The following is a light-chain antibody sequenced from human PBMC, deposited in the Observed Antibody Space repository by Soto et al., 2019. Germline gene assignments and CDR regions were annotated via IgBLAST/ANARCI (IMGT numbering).Light chain of an antibody. J-gene: IGKJ1*01. V-gene: IGKV3-20*01. CDR3: QQYFEWPPMT. CDR2: GAS. CDR1: QSVSSSY. Sequence: EIVLTHSPGTLSLSQGERATLSCRASQSVSSSYLAWYQQKPGQAPRLLIYGASSRATGIPDRFSGSGSGTDFTLTISSLRSEDSAIYYCQQYFEWPPMTFGQVTKVDIK.